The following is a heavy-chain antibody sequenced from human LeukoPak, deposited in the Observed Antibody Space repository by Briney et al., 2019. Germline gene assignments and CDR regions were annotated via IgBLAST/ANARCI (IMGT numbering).Heavy chain of an antibody. CDR2: IKQDGSEK. V-gene: IGHV3-7*01. D-gene: IGHD3-10*01. Sequence: GGSLRLSCAASGFTFSSYGIHWVRQAPGKGLEWVANIKQDGSEKYYVNSVKGRFTISRDNAKNSLYLQMNSLRAEDTAVYYCARCVTSWTTSDAFDIWGQGTMDTVS. CDR1: GFTFSSYG. J-gene: IGHJ3*02. CDR3: ARCVTSWTTSDAFDI.